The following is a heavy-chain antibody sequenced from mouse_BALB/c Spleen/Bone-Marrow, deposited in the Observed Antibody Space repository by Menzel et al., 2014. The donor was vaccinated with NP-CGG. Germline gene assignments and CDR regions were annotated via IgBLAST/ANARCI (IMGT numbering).Heavy chain of an antibody. CDR3: AKNYGSRLDY. J-gene: IGHJ2*01. CDR1: GFNIEDSY. D-gene: IGHD1-1*01. V-gene: IGHV14-3*02. CDR2: IDPANGNT. Sequence: EVQLQQSGAEIVKPGASVKSSCTTSGFNIEDSYIYWMKQRPEQGLEWIGRIDPANGNTKYDPKFQGKATITVDTSSATAYLQLSSLTSEDTAVYYCAKNYGSRLDYWGQGTTLTVSS.